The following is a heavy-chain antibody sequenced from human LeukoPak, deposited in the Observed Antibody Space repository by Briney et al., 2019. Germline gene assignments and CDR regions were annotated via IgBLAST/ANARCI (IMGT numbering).Heavy chain of an antibody. CDR2: FDPEDGET. Sequence: ASVKVSCKVSGYTLTELSMHWVRQAPGKGLEWMGGFDPEDGETICAQKFQGRVTMTEDTSTDTAYMELSSLRSEDTAVYYCATAKSITMVRGPVDYWGQGTLVTVSS. J-gene: IGHJ4*02. V-gene: IGHV1-24*01. CDR1: GYTLTELS. CDR3: ATAKSITMVRGPVDY. D-gene: IGHD3-10*01.